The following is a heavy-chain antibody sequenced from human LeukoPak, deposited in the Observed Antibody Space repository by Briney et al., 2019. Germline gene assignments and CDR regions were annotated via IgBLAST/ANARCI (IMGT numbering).Heavy chain of an antibody. V-gene: IGHV4-59*08. J-gene: IGHJ5*02. D-gene: IGHD1-26*01. Sequence: SETLSLTCTVSGGSISSYYWTWIRQPPGKGLEWIGYVYYSGSTNYNPSLKSRVTISVDTSKNQFSLKLSSVTAADTAVYYCARRGGSGSSYWFDPWGQGTLVTASS. CDR2: VYYSGST. CDR1: GGSISSYY. CDR3: ARRGGSGSSYWFDP.